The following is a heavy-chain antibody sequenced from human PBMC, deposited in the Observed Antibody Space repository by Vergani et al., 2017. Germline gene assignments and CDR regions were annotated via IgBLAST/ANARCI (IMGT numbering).Heavy chain of an antibody. J-gene: IGHJ4*02. D-gene: IGHD3-10*01. CDR3: ARRSRGVVRGVITPDSYYFDY. Sequence: QVQLVQSGAEVKKPGASVKVSCKASGYTFTSYGISWVRQAPGQGLEWMGWISAYNGNTNYAQKLQGRVTMTTDTSTSTAYMELRSLRSDDTAVYYCARRSRGVVRGVITPDSYYFDYWGQGTLVTVSS. V-gene: IGHV1-18*04. CDR2: ISAYNGNT. CDR1: GYTFTSYG.